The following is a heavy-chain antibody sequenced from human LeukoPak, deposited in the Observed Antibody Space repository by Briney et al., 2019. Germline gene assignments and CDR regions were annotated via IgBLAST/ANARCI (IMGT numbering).Heavy chain of an antibody. Sequence: GGSLRLSCAASGFTSSTYWMSWVRQAPGKGLEWVANIKEDGSEKYLVDSVKGRFTISRDNANNLVHLQMNSLRAEDTAVYYCAKEPYYDFWSGYYYFDYWGQGTLVTVSS. D-gene: IGHD3-3*01. J-gene: IGHJ4*02. CDR3: AKEPYYDFWSGYYYFDY. V-gene: IGHV3-7*01. CDR2: IKEDGSEK. CDR1: GFTSSTYW.